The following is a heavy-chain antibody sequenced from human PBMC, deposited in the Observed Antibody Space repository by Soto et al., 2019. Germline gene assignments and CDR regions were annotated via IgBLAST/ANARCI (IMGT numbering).Heavy chain of an antibody. D-gene: IGHD4-17*01. V-gene: IGHV1-18*04. CDR3: ATMGTPVTGLYYFDY. CDR2: ISAYNGNT. CDR1: GYTFTSRY. Sequence: ASVKVSCKASGYTFTSRYMHWVRQAPGQGLEWMGWISAYNGNTNYAQNFRGRVTMTTDASTSTAYMELRSLRYDDTAMYYCATMGTPVTGLYYFDYWGHGTLVTVSS. J-gene: IGHJ4*01.